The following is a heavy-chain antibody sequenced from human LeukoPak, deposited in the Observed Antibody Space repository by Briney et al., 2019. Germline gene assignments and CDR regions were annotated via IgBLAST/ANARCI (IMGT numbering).Heavy chain of an antibody. CDR1: GYTFTGYY. Sequence: GASVKVSCKASGYTFTGYYMHWVRQAPGQGLEWMGWINPNSGGTNYAQKFQGRVTMTRDTSISTAYMELSRLRSDDTAVYYCARDQAFIAPAGTGSHWFDPWGQGTLVTVSS. V-gene: IGHV1-2*02. J-gene: IGHJ5*02. D-gene: IGHD6-13*01. CDR3: ARDQAFIAPAGTGSHWFDP. CDR2: INPNSGGT.